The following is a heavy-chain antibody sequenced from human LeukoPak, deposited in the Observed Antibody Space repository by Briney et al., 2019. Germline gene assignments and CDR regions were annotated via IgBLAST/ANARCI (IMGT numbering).Heavy chain of an antibody. CDR3: TREIGYSYGSPGYYFDY. Sequence: GGSLRLSCTASGFTFGDYAMSWFRQAPGKGLEWVGFIRSKAYGGTTEYAASVKGRFTISRDDSKSIAYLQMNSLKTEDTAVYYCTREIGYSYGSPGYYFDYWGQGTLVTVSS. D-gene: IGHD5-18*01. J-gene: IGHJ4*02. CDR1: GFTFGDYA. V-gene: IGHV3-49*03. CDR2: IRSKAYGGTT.